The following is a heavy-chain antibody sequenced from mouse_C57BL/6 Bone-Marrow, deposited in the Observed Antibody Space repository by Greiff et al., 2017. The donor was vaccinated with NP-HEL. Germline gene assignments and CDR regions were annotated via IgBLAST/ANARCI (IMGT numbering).Heavy chain of an antibody. CDR1: GYAFSSYW. J-gene: IGHJ3*01. CDR2: IYPGDGDT. V-gene: IGHV1-80*01. CDR3: ARGAY. Sequence: VQLVESGAELVKPGASVKISCKASGYAFSSYWMNWVQQRPGKGLEWIGQIYPGDGDTNYNGKFKDKASLTADKSSSTAYMQLSSLTSEDSAVYFCARGAYWGQGTLVTVSA.